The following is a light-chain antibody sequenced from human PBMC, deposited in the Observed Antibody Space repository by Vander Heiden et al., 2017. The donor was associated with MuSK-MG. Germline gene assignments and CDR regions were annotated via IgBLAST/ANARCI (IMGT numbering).Light chain of an antibody. CDR2: DVS. CDR1: SSDVGGYNY. CDR3: SSYTSSSTLV. Sequence: SALTQPASVSGSPGQSLTISCTGTSSDVGGYNYVSWYQQQPGKAPKLMIYDVSNRPSGVSNRFSGSKSGNTASLTISGLQAEDEADYYCSSYTSSSTLVFGGGTKLTVL. V-gene: IGLV2-14*03. J-gene: IGLJ2*01.